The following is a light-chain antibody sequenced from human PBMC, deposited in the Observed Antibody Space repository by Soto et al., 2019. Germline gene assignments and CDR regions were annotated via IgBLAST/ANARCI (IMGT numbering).Light chain of an antibody. J-gene: IGKJ1*01. CDR2: SAY. CDR3: LQDYNYPQT. Sequence: IQMTQSPSSLSASVGERVTITCRASQLISNDLGWYQQKPGKVPRLLIYSAYTLQSGVPSRFSGSASGTDFTLTISSLQPEDSATYYCLQDYNYPQTFGQGTKVEIK. V-gene: IGKV1-6*01. CDR1: QLISND.